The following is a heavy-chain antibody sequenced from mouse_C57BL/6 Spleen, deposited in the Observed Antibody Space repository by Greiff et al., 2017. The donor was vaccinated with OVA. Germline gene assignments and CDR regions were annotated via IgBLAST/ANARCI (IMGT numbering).Heavy chain of an antibody. CDR3: ARGGDYYGSSYDYYAMDY. CDR1: GYTFTSYW. CDR2: IHPNSGST. Sequence: VQLQQPGAELVKPGASVKLSCKASGYTFTSYWMHWVKQRPGQGLEWIGMIHPNSGSTNYNEKFKSKATLTVDKSSSTAYMQLSSLTSEDSAVYYCARGGDYYGSSYDYYAMDYWGQGTSVTVSS. J-gene: IGHJ4*01. D-gene: IGHD1-1*01. V-gene: IGHV1-64*01.